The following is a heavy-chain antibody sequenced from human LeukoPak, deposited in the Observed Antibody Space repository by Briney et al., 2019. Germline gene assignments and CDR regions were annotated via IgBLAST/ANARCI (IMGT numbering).Heavy chain of an antibody. CDR3: AHRLGYYDILTGYPTLYFDY. J-gene: IGHJ4*02. CDR1: GFSLRTSGVG. D-gene: IGHD3-9*01. Sequence: SGPTLVKPTQTLTLTCTFSGFSLRTSGVGVGWIRQPPGKALECLALFYGNDDKRYSPSLRSRLTITKDTSKNQVVLTMSHMDPVDTATYYCAHRLGYYDILTGYPTLYFDYWGQGTLVTVSS. V-gene: IGHV2-5*01. CDR2: FYGNDDK.